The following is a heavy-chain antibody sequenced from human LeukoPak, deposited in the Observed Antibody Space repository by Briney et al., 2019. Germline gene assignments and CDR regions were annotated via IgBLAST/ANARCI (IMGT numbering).Heavy chain of an antibody. CDR3: ARRFRD. Sequence: GGSLRLSCAASGFAFNSYSMTWVRQAPGEGLEWVSYIRDDGSTTTYADSVKGRFVISRDNTKNSLYLQMNSLRGEDTAIYYCARRFRDWGQGTLVTVSS. J-gene: IGHJ4*02. CDR2: IRDDGSTT. CDR1: GFAFNSYS. D-gene: IGHD3-16*01. V-gene: IGHV3-48*04.